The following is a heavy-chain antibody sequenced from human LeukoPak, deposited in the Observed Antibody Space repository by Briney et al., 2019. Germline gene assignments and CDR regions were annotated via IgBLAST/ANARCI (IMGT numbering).Heavy chain of an antibody. V-gene: IGHV3-7*01. CDR1: GFTFSSAW. Sequence: GGSLRLSCAASGFTFSSAWMSWVRQAPGKGLEWVANIKQDGSEKYYVDSVKGRFTISRDNAKNSLYLQMNSLRAEDTAVYYCARELTYYYDSSGYRPSLYYYYYGMDVWGQGTTVTVSS. D-gene: IGHD3-22*01. CDR2: IKQDGSEK. J-gene: IGHJ6*02. CDR3: ARELTYYYDSSGYRPSLYYYYYGMDV.